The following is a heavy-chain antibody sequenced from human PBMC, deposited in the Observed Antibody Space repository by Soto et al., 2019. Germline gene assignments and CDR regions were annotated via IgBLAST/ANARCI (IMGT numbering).Heavy chain of an antibody. D-gene: IGHD3-22*01. Sequence: GGSLRLSCAASGFTFSSYGMHWVRQAPGKGLEWGAVIWYDGSNKYYADSVKGRFTISRDNSKNTLYLQMNSLRAEDTAVYYCARADYDSSFFDYWGQGTLVTVSS. CDR2: IWYDGSNK. V-gene: IGHV3-33*01. CDR1: GFTFSSYG. CDR3: ARADYDSSFFDY. J-gene: IGHJ4*02.